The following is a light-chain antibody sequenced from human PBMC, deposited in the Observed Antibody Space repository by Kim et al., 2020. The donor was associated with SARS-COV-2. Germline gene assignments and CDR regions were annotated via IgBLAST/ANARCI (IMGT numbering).Light chain of an antibody. CDR3: HHYDRST. CDR2: GAS. V-gene: IGKV3-20*01. CDR1: QSLTKNF. Sequence: EIVLTQSPGTLSLSPGERATLSCRASQSLTKNFLAWYQHKPGQAPRLLISGASSRATGIADRFSGSGSGTDFTLTISRLEPEDFALYYCHHYDRSTFCQGTKVDIK. J-gene: IGKJ1*01.